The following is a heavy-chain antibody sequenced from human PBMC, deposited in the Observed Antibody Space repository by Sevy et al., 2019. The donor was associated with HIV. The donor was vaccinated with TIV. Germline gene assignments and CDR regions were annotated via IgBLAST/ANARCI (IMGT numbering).Heavy chain of an antibody. Sequence: WGSLRLSCAASGFIFSSYDIHWVRQPTGKGLEWVSGIGTAGDTYYPGSVKGRFTISRENAKNSVYLQMNSLRAGDTAVYYCAREVPGSLYGMDVWGQGTTVTVSS. CDR2: IGTAGDT. J-gene: IGHJ6*02. CDR1: GFIFSSYD. D-gene: IGHD3-10*01. CDR3: AREVPGSLYGMDV. V-gene: IGHV3-13*01.